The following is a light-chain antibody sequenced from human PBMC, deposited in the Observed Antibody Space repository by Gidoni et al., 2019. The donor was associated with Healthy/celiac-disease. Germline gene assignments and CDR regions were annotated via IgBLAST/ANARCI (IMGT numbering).Light chain of an antibody. Sequence: DIQMTQSPSSRSASVGDRVTITCRASQSISSYLNWYQQKPGKAPKLLIYAASSLQSGVPSRFSGSGSGTDFTLTISSLQPEDFATDYCQQSYSTAWTFGQGTKVEI. CDR2: AAS. J-gene: IGKJ1*01. V-gene: IGKV1-39*01. CDR1: QSISSY. CDR3: QQSYSTAWT.